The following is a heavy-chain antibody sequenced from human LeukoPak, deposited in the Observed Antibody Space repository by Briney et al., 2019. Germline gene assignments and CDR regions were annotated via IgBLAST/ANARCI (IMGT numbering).Heavy chain of an antibody. V-gene: IGHV3-30*03. CDR3: ASRPATAMVKTAADNGMDV. CDR1: GFTFSNYG. J-gene: IGHJ6*02. CDR2: ISYDGSNK. D-gene: IGHD5-18*01. Sequence: PGRSLRLSCAAPGFTFSNYGMHWVRQAPGKGLEWVAVISYDGSNKYYADSVRGRFTISRDNSKNTLYLQMNSLRAEDTAVYYCASRPATAMVKTAADNGMDVWGPGTTVTVSS.